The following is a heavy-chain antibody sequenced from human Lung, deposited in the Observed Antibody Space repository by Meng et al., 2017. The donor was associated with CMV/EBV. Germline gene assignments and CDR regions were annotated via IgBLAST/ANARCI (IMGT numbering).Heavy chain of an antibody. CDR2: RHYSGTT. D-gene: IGHD3/OR15-3a*01. CDR1: SRSTNNAQSY. CDR3: VRFYHDFRAAPYSGSNWFDP. J-gene: IGHJ5*02. V-gene: IGHV4-31*02. Sequence: SSRSTNNAQSYWGWIRQFPGKGLEWIGYRHYSGTTYYNPSLKSRLFISIDTSKNNFSMRLNSVTAADTAVYYCVRFYHDFRAAPYSGSNWFDPWGQGXLVTVSS.